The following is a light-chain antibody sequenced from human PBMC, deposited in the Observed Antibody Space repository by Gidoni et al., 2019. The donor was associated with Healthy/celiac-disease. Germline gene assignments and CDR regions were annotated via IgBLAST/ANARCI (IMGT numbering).Light chain of an antibody. CDR1: QSLLHSNGYDY. V-gene: IGKV2-28*01. CDR3: MQALQTPIT. Sequence: DVVMTQSPLSLPVPPGEPASISCRSSQSLLHSNGYDYLDWYLQKPGQSPQLLIYLGSNRASGVPDLFSGSGSGTDFTLKISRVEAEDVGIYYCMQALQTPITFGQGTRLDIK. J-gene: IGKJ5*01. CDR2: LGS.